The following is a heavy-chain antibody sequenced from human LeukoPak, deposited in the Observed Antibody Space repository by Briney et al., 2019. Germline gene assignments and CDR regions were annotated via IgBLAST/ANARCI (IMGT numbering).Heavy chain of an antibody. J-gene: IGHJ4*02. CDR3: ASQRRYFDWLVGVEWYYFDY. CDR2: IDASGNP. CDR1: GDSISSGTYY. D-gene: IGHD3-9*01. V-gene: IGHV4-61*02. Sequence: PSETLSLTCTVSGDSISSGTYYWSWIRQPAGKGLEWIGRIDASGNPNYNPSLKSRVTISVDTSKNQFSLKLSSVTAADTAVYYCASQRRYFDWLVGVEWYYFDYWGQGTLVTVSS.